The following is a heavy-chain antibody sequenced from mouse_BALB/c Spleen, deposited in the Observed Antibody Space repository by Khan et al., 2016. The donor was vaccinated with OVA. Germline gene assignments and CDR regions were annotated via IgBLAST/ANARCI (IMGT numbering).Heavy chain of an antibody. V-gene: IGHV5-4*02. J-gene: IGHJ3*01. Sequence: EVELVESGGGLVKPGGSLKLSCAASGFTFSDYYMYWVRQTPEKRLEWVATISDGGSSTFYPDSVKGRFIISRDNAKNNLDLQMSSLKSEDTAIYYCARAGYGGFAYWGQGTLVTVSA. CDR1: GFTFSDYY. CDR2: ISDGGSST. CDR3: ARAGYGGFAY. D-gene: IGHD1-1*02.